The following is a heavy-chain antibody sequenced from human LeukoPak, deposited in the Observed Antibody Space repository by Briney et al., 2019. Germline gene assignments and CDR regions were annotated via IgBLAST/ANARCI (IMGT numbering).Heavy chain of an antibody. D-gene: IGHD2-15*01. CDR3: ARAPTGYCSGGSSHYCRYYYYGMDV. V-gene: IGHV3-64*01. Sequence: GGSLRLSCAASGFTFSSYAMHWVRQAPGKGLEYVSAISSNGGSTYYANSVKGRFTISRDNSKNTLYLQMGSLRAEDMAVYYCARAPTGYCSGGSSHYCRYYYYGMDVWGQGTTVTVSS. CDR1: GFTFSSYA. J-gene: IGHJ6*02. CDR2: ISSNGGST.